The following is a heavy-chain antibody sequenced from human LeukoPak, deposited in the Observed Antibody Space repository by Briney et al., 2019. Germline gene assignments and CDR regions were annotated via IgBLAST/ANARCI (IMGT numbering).Heavy chain of an antibody. D-gene: IGHD1-26*01. CDR1: GFTFRNYW. Sequence: GGSLRLSCAASGFTFRNYWMTWVRQAPGKGLEWVANINQDGSETHRVDSVRGRFTISRDNAKNLLYLQMRSLRAEDTSVYYCAKDLGDSGPTPDSDYWGQGTLVTVSS. CDR2: INQDGSET. V-gene: IGHV3-7*01. J-gene: IGHJ4*02. CDR3: AKDLGDSGPTPDSDY.